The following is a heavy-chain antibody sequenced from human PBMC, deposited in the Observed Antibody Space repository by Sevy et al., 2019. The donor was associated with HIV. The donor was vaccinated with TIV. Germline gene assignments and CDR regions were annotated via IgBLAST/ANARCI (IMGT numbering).Heavy chain of an antibody. CDR1: GGSINNYY. V-gene: IGHV4-59*08. CDR3: ARLRFWSSSSGSTNYFDY. J-gene: IGHJ4*02. Sequence: LRETLSLTCTVSGGSINNYYWSWIRQSPGKGLEWIGYISYSGTTNYNPSLKSRVTISVDTSKNQFSLKLSSVTAADTAVYYCARLRFWSSSSGSTNYFDYWGQGTLVTVSS. CDR2: ISYSGTT. D-gene: IGHD6-6*01.